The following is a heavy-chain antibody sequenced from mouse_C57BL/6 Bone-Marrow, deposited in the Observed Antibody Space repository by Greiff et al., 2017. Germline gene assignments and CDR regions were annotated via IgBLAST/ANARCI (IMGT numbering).Heavy chain of an antibody. CDR2: ISSGGSYT. V-gene: IGHV5-6*02. Sequence: EVKVVESGGDLVKPGGSLKLSCAASGFTFSSYGMSWVRQTPDKRLEWVANISSGGSYTYYPDSVKGRFTISRDNAKNTLYLQMSSLKSEDTAMYYCAGRGLYNDYEYYYGMDYWGQGTSVTVSS. CDR1: GFTFSSYG. D-gene: IGHD2-4*01. J-gene: IGHJ4*01. CDR3: AGRGLYNDYEYYYGMDY.